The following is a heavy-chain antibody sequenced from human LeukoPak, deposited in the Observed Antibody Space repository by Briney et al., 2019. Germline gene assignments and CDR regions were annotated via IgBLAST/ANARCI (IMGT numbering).Heavy chain of an antibody. V-gene: IGHV3-21*01. CDR3: APSALLEGQRRGY. CDR2: ISSSSSYI. Sequence: GGSLRLSCAASGFTFSSYSMNWVRQAPGKGLEWVSSISSSSSYIYYADSVKGRFTISRDNAKNSLYLQMNSLRAEDTAVYYCAPSALLEGQRRGYWGQGTLVTVSS. J-gene: IGHJ4*02. CDR1: GFTFSSYS. D-gene: IGHD3-3*01.